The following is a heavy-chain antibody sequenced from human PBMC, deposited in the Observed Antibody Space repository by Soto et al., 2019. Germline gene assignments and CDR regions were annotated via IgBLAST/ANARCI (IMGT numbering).Heavy chain of an antibody. D-gene: IGHD3-10*01. CDR2: IIPIFGTA. CDR3: ARGVEYEGFGELRGIDV. V-gene: IGHV1-69*01. CDR1: GGTFSSYA. Sequence: QVQLVQSGAEVKKPGSSVKVPCKASGGTFSSYAISWVRQAPGQGLEWMGGIIPIFGTANYAQKLQGRVTITGDESTSTADMELSSLRSEDTAVYYCARGVEYEGFGELRGIDVWGQGTTVTVSS. J-gene: IGHJ6*02.